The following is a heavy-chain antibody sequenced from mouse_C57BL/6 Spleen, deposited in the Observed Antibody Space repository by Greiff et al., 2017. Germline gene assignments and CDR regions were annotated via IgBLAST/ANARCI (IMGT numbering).Heavy chain of an antibody. Sequence: EVQLQQSGPELVKPGASVKISCKASGYTFPDYYMNWVKQSHGKSLEWIGDINPNNGGTSYNQKFKGKATLTVDKSSSTAYMERRSLTSEDSAVYYCARRGYHYFDYWGQGTTLTVSS. CDR2: INPNNGGT. CDR3: ARRGYHYFDY. V-gene: IGHV1-26*01. J-gene: IGHJ2*01. D-gene: IGHD2-2*01. CDR1: GYTFPDYY.